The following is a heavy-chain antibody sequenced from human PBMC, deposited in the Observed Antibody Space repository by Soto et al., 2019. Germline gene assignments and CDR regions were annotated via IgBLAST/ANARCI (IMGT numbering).Heavy chain of an antibody. J-gene: IGHJ4*02. D-gene: IGHD2-15*01. CDR1: GFTFSSYA. CDR2: ISGSGGST. V-gene: IGHV3-23*01. CDR3: AKARYCSGGSCYYNFDY. Sequence: GGSLRLSCAASGFTFSSYAMSWVRQAPGKGLEWVSAISGSGGSTYYADSVKGRFTISRDNSKNTLYLQMNSLRAEDTAVYYCAKARYCSGGSCYYNFDYWGQGTLVTVSS.